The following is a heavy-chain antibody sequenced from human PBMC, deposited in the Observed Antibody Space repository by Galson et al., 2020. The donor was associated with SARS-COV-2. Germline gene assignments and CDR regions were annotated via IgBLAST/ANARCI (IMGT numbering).Heavy chain of an antibody. CDR1: GYTFTGHY. V-gene: IGHV1-2*02. CDR3: ARDSASQTYYYGSEKYYTDAFDV. J-gene: IGHJ3*01. Sequence: ASVKVSCKASGYTFTGHYIHWMRQAPGQGLEWMGWINPNNIGTNIPQKFQGRVTMTRDTSISTAYMELTSLRSDDTAIYYCARDSASQTYYYGSEKYYTDAFDVWGQGTMVTVSS. CDR2: INPNNIGT. D-gene: IGHD3-10*01.